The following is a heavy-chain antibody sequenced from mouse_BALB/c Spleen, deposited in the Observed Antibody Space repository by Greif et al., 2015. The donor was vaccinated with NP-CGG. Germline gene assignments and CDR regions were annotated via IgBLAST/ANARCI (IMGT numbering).Heavy chain of an antibody. V-gene: IGHV2-9*02. CDR3: AGRYYGNYGYFDV. D-gene: IGHD2-1*01. Sequence: VMLVESGPGLVAPSQSLSITCTVSGFSLTSYGVHWVRQPPGKGLEWLGVIWAGGSTNYNSALMSRPIISKDNSKSXVFLKMNSLQTDDTAMYYCAGRYYGNYGYFDVWGAGTTVTVSS. CDR2: IWAGGST. J-gene: IGHJ1*01. CDR1: GFSLTSYG.